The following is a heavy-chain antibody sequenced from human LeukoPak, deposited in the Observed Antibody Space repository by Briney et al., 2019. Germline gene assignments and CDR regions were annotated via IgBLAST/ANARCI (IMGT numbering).Heavy chain of an antibody. CDR1: GGFISSYY. V-gene: IGHV4-59*01. CDR2: IYYSGST. Sequence: SETLSLTCTVSGGFISSYYWSRLRQPPGKGLEWIGYIYYSGSTNYNPSLKSRVTISVDTSKNQFSLKLSSVTAADTAVYYCARGLAVTDYWGQGTLVTVSS. D-gene: IGHD2-15*01. CDR3: ARGLAVTDY. J-gene: IGHJ4*02.